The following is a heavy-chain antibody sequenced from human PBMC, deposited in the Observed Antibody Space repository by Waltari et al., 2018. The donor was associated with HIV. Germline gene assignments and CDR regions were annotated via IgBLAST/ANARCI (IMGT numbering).Heavy chain of an antibody. CDR2: ISSSSSTI. D-gene: IGHD3-10*01. V-gene: IGHV3-48*01. J-gene: IGHJ6*02. Sequence: EVQLVESGGGLVQPGGSLRLSCAASGFTFSSYSMNWVRQAPGKGLEWVSYISSSSSTIYYADSVKGRFTISRDNAKNSLYLQMNSLRAEDTAVYYCASQYYYGSGSYYIPYYYYGMDVWGQGTTVTVSS. CDR3: ASQYYYGSGSYYIPYYYYGMDV. CDR1: GFTFSSYS.